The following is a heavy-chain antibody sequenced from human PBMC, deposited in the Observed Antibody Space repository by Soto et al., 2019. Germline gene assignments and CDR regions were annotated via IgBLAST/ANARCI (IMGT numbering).Heavy chain of an antibody. CDR2: ISYDDGRHK. D-gene: IGHD2-15*01. Sequence: QVQLVESGGGVVQPGRSLRLSCAASGFSFSKYAMHWVRQAPGKGLEWVAVISYDDGRHKYYADSVKGRFTISRDNSKNTLYVQMNSLRGEDTAVYYCAREGPPGFGCSGANCYSGSMDVWGQVITVTVSS. J-gene: IGHJ6*02. CDR3: AREGPPGFGCSGANCYSGSMDV. V-gene: IGHV3-30*04. CDR1: GFSFSKYA.